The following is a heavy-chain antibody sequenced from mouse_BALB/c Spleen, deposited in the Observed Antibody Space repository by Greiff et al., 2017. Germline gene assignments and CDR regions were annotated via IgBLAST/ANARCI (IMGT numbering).Heavy chain of an antibody. CDR2: IYWDDDK. J-gene: IGHJ4*01. Sequence: QVTLKVSGPGILQPSQTLSLTCSFSGFSLSTSGMGVSWIRQPSGKGLEWLAHIYWDDDKRYNPSLKSRLTISKDTSRNQVFLKITSVDTADTATYYCARRGNYPHYYAMDCWGQGTSVTVSS. CDR3: ARRGNYPHYYAMDC. D-gene: IGHD2-1*01. V-gene: IGHV8-12*01. CDR1: GFSLSTSGMG.